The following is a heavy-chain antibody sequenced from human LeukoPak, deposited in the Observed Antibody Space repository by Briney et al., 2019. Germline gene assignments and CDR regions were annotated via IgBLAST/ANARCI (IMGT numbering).Heavy chain of an antibody. D-gene: IGHD3-9*01. CDR2: ISAYKGNT. CDR1: GYTFSTYG. V-gene: IGHV1-18*01. CDR3: ARKHDMLTGYYSGSWFDP. J-gene: IGHJ5*02. Sequence: GASVKVSCKASGYTFSTYGISWVRQAPGQGLEWMGWISAYKGNTYYAQKLQGRVTMTTDTSTNTAYMELRSLRSDDTAVYYCARKHDMLTGYYSGSWFDPWGQGSLVTVSS.